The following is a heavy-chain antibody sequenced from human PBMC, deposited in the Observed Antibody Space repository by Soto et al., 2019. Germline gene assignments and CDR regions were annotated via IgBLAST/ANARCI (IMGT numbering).Heavy chain of an antibody. CDR3: SGCSGGACHQNYGMDV. V-gene: IGHV3-21*01. D-gene: IGHD2-15*01. CDR1: GFTFSSCT. CDR2: ISPSTSHI. J-gene: IGHJ6*02. Sequence: EVHLVESGGGLVKPGGSLRLSCAVSGFTFSSCTMNWVRQAPGKGLEWVSSISPSTSHIYYADSVKGRFTISRDNAKNSRFLQMNSRGAEDTAVYFSSGCSGGACHQNYGMDVWGQGTTVTVSS.